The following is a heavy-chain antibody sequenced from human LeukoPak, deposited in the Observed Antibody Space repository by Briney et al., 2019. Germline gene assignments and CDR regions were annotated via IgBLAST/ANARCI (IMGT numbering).Heavy chain of an antibody. CDR3: AKDLPAAYFDY. D-gene: IGHD2-2*01. CDR1: GFTFSNYG. CDR2: VRSDGGIK. Sequence: PGGSLRLSCAASGFTFSNYGMHWVRQAPGKGLEWVAFVRSDGGIKYYADSVKGRFTISRDNSKNTLHLQMNSLRAEDTAVYHCAKDLPAAYFDYWGRGTLVTVSS. V-gene: IGHV3-30*02. J-gene: IGHJ4*02.